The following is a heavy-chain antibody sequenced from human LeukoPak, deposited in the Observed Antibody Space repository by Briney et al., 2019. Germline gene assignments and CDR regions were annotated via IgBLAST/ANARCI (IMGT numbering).Heavy chain of an antibody. V-gene: IGHV3-48*01. Sequence: PGGSLRLSCAASGFTFSSYSMNWVRQAPGKGLEWVSYISSSSTIYYADSVKGRFTISRDNAKNSLYLQMNSLRAEDTAVYYCALLWFGELSFFDYWGQGTLVTVSS. J-gene: IGHJ4*02. CDR2: ISSSSTI. CDR1: GFTFSSYS. CDR3: ALLWFGELSFFDY. D-gene: IGHD3-10*01.